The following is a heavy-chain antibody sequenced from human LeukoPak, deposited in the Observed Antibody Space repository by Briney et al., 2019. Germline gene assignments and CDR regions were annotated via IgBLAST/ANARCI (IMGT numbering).Heavy chain of an antibody. CDR3: TRHPVAAANYGMDV. CDR2: IRSKANSYAT. V-gene: IGHV3-73*01. D-gene: IGHD6-13*01. CDR1: GFTFSGSA. J-gene: IGHJ6*02. Sequence: GGSLRLSCAASGFTFSGSAMHWVRQASGTGRGWVGRIRSKANSYATAYAASVKGRFTISRDDSKNTAYLQMNSLKTEDTAVYYCTRHPVAAANYGMDVWGQGTTVTVSS.